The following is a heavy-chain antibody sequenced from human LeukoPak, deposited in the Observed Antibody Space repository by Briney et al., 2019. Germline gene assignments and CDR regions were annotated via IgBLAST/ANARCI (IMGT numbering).Heavy chain of an antibody. Sequence: GGSLRLSCAASGFTFSSYSMNWVRQAPGKGLEWVSSISSSSSYIYYADSVKGRFTISRDNAKNSLYLQMNSLRAEDTAVYYCASPYYDILTGYWHSPWGQGTLVTVSS. CDR3: ASPYYDILTGYWHSP. D-gene: IGHD3-9*01. CDR1: GFTFSSYS. J-gene: IGHJ5*02. CDR2: ISSSSSYI. V-gene: IGHV3-21*01.